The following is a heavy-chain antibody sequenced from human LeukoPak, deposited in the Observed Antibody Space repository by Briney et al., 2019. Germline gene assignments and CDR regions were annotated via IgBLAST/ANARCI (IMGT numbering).Heavy chain of an antibody. CDR1: GGSVSSYY. Sequence: SETLSLTCTVSGGSVSSYYWSWIRQPPGKGLEWIGYIYYSGSTNYNSSLKGRVTISVDTSKNQFSLKLSSVTAADTAVYYCARGGSTSYREFLYNWFDPWGQGTLVTVSS. CDR2: IYYSGST. J-gene: IGHJ5*02. V-gene: IGHV4-59*02. CDR3: ARGGSTSYREFLYNWFDP. D-gene: IGHD3-10*01.